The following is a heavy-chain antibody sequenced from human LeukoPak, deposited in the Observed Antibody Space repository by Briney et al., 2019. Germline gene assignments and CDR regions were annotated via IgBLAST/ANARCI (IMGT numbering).Heavy chain of an antibody. V-gene: IGHV1-18*01. CDR1: GYTFTSYG. CDR3: ARDAGYQPNYYYYYGMDV. J-gene: IGHJ6*02. Sequence: ASVKVSCKASGYTFTSYGISWVRQAPGQGLEWMGWISAYNGNTNYAQKLQGRVTMTTDTSTSTAYMELRSLRSDDTAVNYCARDAGYQPNYYYYYGMDVWGQGTTVTVSS. D-gene: IGHD2-15*01. CDR2: ISAYNGNT.